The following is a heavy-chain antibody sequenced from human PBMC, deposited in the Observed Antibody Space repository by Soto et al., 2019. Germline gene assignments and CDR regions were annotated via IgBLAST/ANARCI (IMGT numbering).Heavy chain of an antibody. CDR3: ARGIATGQLDH. Sequence: XSVNVSYQASGYTFTRYTMKWVRQAPGQRLEWMGWINPDNGNTKSSQKFQDRVIITRDTSASTAYMDLSSLRSEDTAVYYCARGIATGQLDHWGQGTLVTVSS. CDR1: GYTFTRYT. CDR2: INPDNGNT. J-gene: IGHJ5*02. D-gene: IGHD2-15*01. V-gene: IGHV1-3*01.